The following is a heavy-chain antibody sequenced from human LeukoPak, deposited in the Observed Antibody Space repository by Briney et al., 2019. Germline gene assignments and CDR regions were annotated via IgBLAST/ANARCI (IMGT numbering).Heavy chain of an antibody. Sequence: SETLSLTCTVSGGSISSYYWSWIRQPPGKGLEWIGYISYSGTTNYNPSLKSRVTISIDTSKNQFSLKLSSVTAADTAVYYCARGTYPEDTIDYWGQGTLVTVSS. CDR2: ISYSGTT. J-gene: IGHJ4*02. V-gene: IGHV4-59*01. CDR3: ARGTYPEDTIDY. D-gene: IGHD1-14*01. CDR1: GGSISSYY.